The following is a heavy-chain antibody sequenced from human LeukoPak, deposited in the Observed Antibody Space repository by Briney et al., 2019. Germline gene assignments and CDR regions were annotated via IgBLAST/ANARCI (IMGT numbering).Heavy chain of an antibody. CDR3: ARGVVTDDYYMDV. CDR2: LYSNDNT. V-gene: IGHV4-61*02. J-gene: IGHJ6*03. CDR1: GGSISSGRYY. D-gene: IGHD2-21*02. Sequence: SQTLSLTCSVSGGSISSGRYYWAWIRQPAGKGLEWIGRLYSNDNTNYDPSLESRVSISVDTSKSQFYLQLTSVTAADTAVYFCARGVVTDDYYMDVWGKGITVIVSS.